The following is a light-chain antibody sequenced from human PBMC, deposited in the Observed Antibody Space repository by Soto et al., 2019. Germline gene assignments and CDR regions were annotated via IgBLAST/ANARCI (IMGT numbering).Light chain of an antibody. Sequence: EIVLTQSPGTLSFSAGERATLSCRASQRVRSRLAWYQQKPGQAPRLLIYGASNRATGIPDRFSGSGSGTDFTLTISRLEPEDFAVYYCQQYGSSGTFGQGTKVDIK. V-gene: IGKV3-20*01. CDR3: QQYGSSGT. CDR1: QRVRSR. CDR2: GAS. J-gene: IGKJ1*01.